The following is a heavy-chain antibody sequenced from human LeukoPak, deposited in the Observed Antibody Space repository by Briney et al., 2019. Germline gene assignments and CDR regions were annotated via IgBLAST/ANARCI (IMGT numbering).Heavy chain of an antibody. D-gene: IGHD4-11*01. Sequence: GASVTVSCLGSGYTITGTYIQWLRQAPGQGLAWMGWIDANNGNTKSAQKFQGRVTMSRNTSISTAYLDLSSLSPDDAAVYYCARDPCSVTVYFFDYWGQGTLVTVSS. V-gene: IGHV1-2*02. J-gene: IGHJ4*02. CDR1: GYTITGTY. CDR2: IDANNGNT. CDR3: ARDPCSVTVYFFDY.